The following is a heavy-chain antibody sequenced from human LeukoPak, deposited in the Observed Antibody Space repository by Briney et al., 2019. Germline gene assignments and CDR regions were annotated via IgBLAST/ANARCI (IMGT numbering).Heavy chain of an antibody. D-gene: IGHD3-10*01. CDR1: GGSISSYY. J-gene: IGHJ4*02. Sequence: SETLSLTCTVSGGSISSYYWSWIRQPPGKGLEWIGYIYYSGSTNYNPSLKSRVTISVDTSKNQFSLKVSSVTAADTAVYYCARDPDYYGSGRPVWGQGTLVTVSS. CDR2: IYYSGST. CDR3: ARDPDYYGSGRPV. V-gene: IGHV4-59*12.